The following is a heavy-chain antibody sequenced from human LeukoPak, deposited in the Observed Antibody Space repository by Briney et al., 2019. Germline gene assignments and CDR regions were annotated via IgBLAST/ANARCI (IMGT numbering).Heavy chain of an antibody. J-gene: IGHJ4*02. D-gene: IGHD6-13*01. V-gene: IGHV3-23*01. CDR2: ISANSGGT. CDR1: GFTFSSLP. CDR3: AEIVVAAGTVY. Sequence: GGSLRLSCAASGFTFSSLPMTWVRQAPGKGLEWVSSISANSGGTYYADSVKGRFTISRDNSKNTLYLQMNSLRAEDTAVYYCAEIVVAAGTVYWGQGTLVTVSS.